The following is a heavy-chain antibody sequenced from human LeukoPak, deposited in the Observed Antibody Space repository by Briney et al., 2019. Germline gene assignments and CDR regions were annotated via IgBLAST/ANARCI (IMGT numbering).Heavy chain of an antibody. CDR2: INPTGTDT. Sequence: GASVKVSCKASGYTFSSYYMHWVRQSPGQGLEWMGAINPTGTDTIYAQTFQGRVTMTRDLSTSTVYMELSSLRSEDTAVYYCARDLQSSGSYFPPATFDYWGQGTLVTVSS. J-gene: IGHJ4*02. V-gene: IGHV1-46*01. D-gene: IGHD3-10*01. CDR1: GYTFSSYY. CDR3: ARDLQSSGSYFPPATFDY.